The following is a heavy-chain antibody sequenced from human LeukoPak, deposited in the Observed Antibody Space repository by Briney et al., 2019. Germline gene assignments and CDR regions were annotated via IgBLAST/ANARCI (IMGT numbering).Heavy chain of an antibody. CDR3: ARGRGYSYGYLAI. Sequence: SETLSLTCAVYGGSFSGCYWSWIRQPPGKGLEWIGEINHSGSTNYNPSLKSRVTISVDTSKNQFSLKLSSVTAADTAVYYCARGRGYSYGYLAIWGQGTMVTVSS. CDR1: GGSFSGCY. CDR2: INHSGST. D-gene: IGHD5-18*01. V-gene: IGHV4-34*01. J-gene: IGHJ3*02.